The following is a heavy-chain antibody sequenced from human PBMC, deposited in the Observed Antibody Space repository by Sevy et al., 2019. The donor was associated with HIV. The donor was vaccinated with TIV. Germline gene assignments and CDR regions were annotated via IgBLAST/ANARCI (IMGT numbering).Heavy chain of an antibody. CDR2: INTLSDTI. Sequence: GGSLRLSCTASGFTFRRNSMNWVRQAPGKGLEWLAYINTLSDTIKYADSVKGRFTISRDNAKNSLYLQMNSLRVDDTALYYCVREGLGGFSYSLDCWGQGTLVTVSS. J-gene: IGHJ4*02. CDR3: VREGLGGFSYSLDC. V-gene: IGHV3-48*04. D-gene: IGHD5-18*01. CDR1: GFTFRRNS.